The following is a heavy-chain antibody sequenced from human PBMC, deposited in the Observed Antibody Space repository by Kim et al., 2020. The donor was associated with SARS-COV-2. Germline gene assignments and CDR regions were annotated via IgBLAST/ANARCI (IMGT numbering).Heavy chain of an antibody. CDR2: ISGSAGKT. V-gene: IGHV3-23*01. CDR1: GFTFSSFA. D-gene: IGHD6-13*01. Sequence: GGSLRLSCAASGFTFSSFAMSWVRQNPGKGLEWVSSISGSAGKTYYADSEKGRFTVSRDNSKDTLYLQMDILRAEGTAVYYCVKDQSSSTWSACDPWGQGTLVTVSS. CDR3: VKDQSSSTWSACDP. J-gene: IGHJ5*02.